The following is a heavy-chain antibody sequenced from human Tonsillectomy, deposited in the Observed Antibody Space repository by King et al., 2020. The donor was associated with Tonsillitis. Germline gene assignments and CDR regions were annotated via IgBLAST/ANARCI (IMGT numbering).Heavy chain of an antibody. J-gene: IGHJ5*01. CDR2: IYLDDDK. Sequence: QFTLKESGPTLVKPTQTLTLTCTFSGFSVNTSGVGVGWIRQPPGKALEWLALIYLDDDKRYSPSLRSRLSIRKDTSKNHVVLTLTNMDSVDTATYYCAHTLAGHNWFDSWGQGTLVTVSS. V-gene: IGHV2-5*02. CDR1: GFSVNTSGVG. CDR3: AHTLAGHNWFDS. D-gene: IGHD3-16*01.